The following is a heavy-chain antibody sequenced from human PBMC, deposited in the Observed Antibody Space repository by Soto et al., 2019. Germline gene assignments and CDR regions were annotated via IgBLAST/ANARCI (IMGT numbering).Heavy chain of an antibody. Sequence: SETLSLTCTVSGGSISSSGYYCTWIRQHPGKGLEWIGYIYYSGSTYYNPSLKSRVTISVDTSKNQFSLRLSSVTAADTAVYYCARVLPTNYYYNRGAFYIWGQGTMVTVSS. V-gene: IGHV4-31*03. D-gene: IGHD3-22*01. CDR1: GGSISSSGYY. CDR2: IYYSGST. J-gene: IGHJ3*02. CDR3: ARVLPTNYYYNRGAFYI.